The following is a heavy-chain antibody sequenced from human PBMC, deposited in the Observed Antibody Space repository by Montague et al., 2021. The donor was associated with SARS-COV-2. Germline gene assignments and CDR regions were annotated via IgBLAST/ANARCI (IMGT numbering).Heavy chain of an antibody. CDR2: IYHSGSA. J-gene: IGHJ4*02. Sequence: SETLSLTCTVSGGSISSTSYYWCWVRQPPGKGLEWIGSIYHSGSAYYNPSLKSRVTIAIDTSKNQFSLKLSSVTAADTAVYYYARVPYSGTYWSGDSWGQGTLVTVSS. CDR3: ARVPYSGTYWSGDS. D-gene: IGHD1-26*01. V-gene: IGHV4-39*07. CDR1: GGSISSTSYY.